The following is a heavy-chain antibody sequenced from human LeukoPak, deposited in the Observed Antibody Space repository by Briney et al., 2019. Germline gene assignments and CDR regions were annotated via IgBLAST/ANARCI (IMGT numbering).Heavy chain of an antibody. CDR2: IHNSGGT. V-gene: IGHV4-31*03. CDR3: ARSHRGDSAAALDY. CDR1: GGSISSGGYY. D-gene: IGHD6-13*01. J-gene: IGHJ4*02. Sequence: PSETLSLTCTVSGGSISSGGYYWSWIRQHPGKGLEWIGYIHNSGGTYDNPSLRSRVIMSVDTSKIQFFLKLSSVTAADTAVYYCARSHRGDSAAALDYWGQGIPVTVSS.